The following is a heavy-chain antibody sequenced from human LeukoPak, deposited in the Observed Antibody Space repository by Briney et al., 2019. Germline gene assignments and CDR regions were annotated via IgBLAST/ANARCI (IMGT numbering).Heavy chain of an antibody. D-gene: IGHD2-15*01. CDR3: AIGSYCSGGSCQPTFFDY. CDR2: ISSSSSYI. J-gene: IGHJ4*02. CDR1: GLTFSSYS. V-gene: IGHV3-21*01. Sequence: GGSLRLSCAASGLTFSSYSMNWVRQAPGKGLEWVSSISSSSSYIYYADSVKGRFTISRDNAKNSLYLQMNSLRAEDTAVYYCAIGSYCSGGSCQPTFFDYWGQGTLVTVSS.